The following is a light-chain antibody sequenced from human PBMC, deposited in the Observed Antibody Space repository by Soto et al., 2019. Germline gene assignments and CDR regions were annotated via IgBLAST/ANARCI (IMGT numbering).Light chain of an antibody. Sequence: QSVLPQPPSVSGAPGQRVTITGSGAASKIGAGYDGHWYQQLPGTAPKLLIYGNSNRPSGVPDRFSGPKSGTSASLAIPGLQAEDEADYYCQSYESSLSGYVFGTGTKVTVL. J-gene: IGLJ1*01. CDR1: ASKIGAGYD. CDR2: GNS. V-gene: IGLV1-40*01. CDR3: QSYESSLSGYV.